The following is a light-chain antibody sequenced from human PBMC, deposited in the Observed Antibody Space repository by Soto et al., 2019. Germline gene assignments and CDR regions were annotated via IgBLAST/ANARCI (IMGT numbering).Light chain of an antibody. Sequence: EIVMTQSPATLSVSPGERATLSCRASQSVSSNLAWYQQKPGQAPRLLIYGASTRATGLPARLSGSGSGTDFTLAISSLQSEDFAVYYCQQYNNWPPTFTFGQGTKLEIK. CDR1: QSVSSN. CDR3: QQYNNWPPTFT. V-gene: IGKV3-15*01. CDR2: GAS. J-gene: IGKJ2*01.